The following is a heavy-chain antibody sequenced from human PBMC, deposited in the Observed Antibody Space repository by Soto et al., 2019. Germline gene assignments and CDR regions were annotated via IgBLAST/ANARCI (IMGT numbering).Heavy chain of an antibody. D-gene: IGHD6-13*01. V-gene: IGHV3-30-3*01. Sequence: GGSLRLSCAASGFTFSSYAMHWVRQAPGKGLEWVAVISYDGSNKYYADSVKGRFTISRDNSKNTLYLQMNSLRAEDTAVYYCARTVAAAENYYYYGMDVWGQGTTVTVSS. CDR1: GFTFSSYA. J-gene: IGHJ6*02. CDR3: ARTVAAAENYYYYGMDV. CDR2: ISYDGSNK.